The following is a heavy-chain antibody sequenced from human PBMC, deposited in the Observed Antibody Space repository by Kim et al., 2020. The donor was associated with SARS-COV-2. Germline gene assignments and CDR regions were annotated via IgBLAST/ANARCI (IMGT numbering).Heavy chain of an antibody. CDR3: ARGGVVGAQDQ. CDR2: INGDGSGT. D-gene: IGHD2-2*01. CDR1: GFTLSNYW. J-gene: IGHJ4*02. Sequence: GGSLRLSCAASGFTLSNYWMHWVRQAPGKGLVWVSCINGDGSGTSYADSVKVRFTISRDNAKNTLYLQMNSLRVEDTAVYYCARGGVVGAQDQWGQGTLVTVSS. V-gene: IGHV3-74*01.